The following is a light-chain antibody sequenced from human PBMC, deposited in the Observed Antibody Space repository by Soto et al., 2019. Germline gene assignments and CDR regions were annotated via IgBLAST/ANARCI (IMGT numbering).Light chain of an antibody. J-gene: IGLJ1*01. CDR3: QTWGTGIRV. V-gene: IGLV4-69*01. CDR1: SGHSSYA. CDR2: VNNDGSH. Sequence: QPVLTQSPSASASLGASVKLTCTLSSGHSSYAIAWHQQQPEKGPRYLMKVNNDGSHSKGDGIPDRFSGSSSGAERYLTIPSLQSEDEADYYCQTWGTGIRVFGTGTKLTVL.